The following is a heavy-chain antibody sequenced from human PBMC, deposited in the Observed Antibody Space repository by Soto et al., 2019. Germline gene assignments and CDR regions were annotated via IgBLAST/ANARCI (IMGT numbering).Heavy chain of an antibody. D-gene: IGHD6-19*01. CDR2: INAGNGNT. CDR1: GYTFTSYA. Sequence: ASVKVSCKASGYTFTSYAMHWVRQAPGQRLEWMGWINAGNGNTKYSQKFQGRVTITRDTSASTAYMELSSLRSEDTAVYYCARERKVGQWLIAFDCLGQGTLVTVSS. J-gene: IGHJ4*02. CDR3: ARERKVGQWLIAFDC. V-gene: IGHV1-3*01.